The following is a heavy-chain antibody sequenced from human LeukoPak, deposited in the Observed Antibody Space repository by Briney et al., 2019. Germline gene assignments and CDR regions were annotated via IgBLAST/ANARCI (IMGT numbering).Heavy chain of an antibody. V-gene: IGHV3-33*01. CDR3: ARLSRFSSGWYELDY. J-gene: IGHJ4*02. CDR2: TWYDGSNN. D-gene: IGHD6-19*01. Sequence: GGTLRLSRTASRFTFRHYGMHGVRQTPGKGLWRVAVTWYDGSNNRYGDSVKGRFTISRDNSKDNLYLQMNSLRAEDTAVYYCARLSRFSSGWYELDYWGQGTLVTVSS. CDR1: RFTFRHYG.